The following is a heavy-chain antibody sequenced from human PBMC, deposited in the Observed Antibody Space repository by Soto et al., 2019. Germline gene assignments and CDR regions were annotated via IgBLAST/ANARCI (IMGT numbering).Heavy chain of an antibody. CDR2: ISSSSSYI. D-gene: IGHD3-10*01. J-gene: IGHJ6*02. V-gene: IGHV3-21*01. CDR1: GFTCSSHS. Sequence: GGSLRLSCAASGFTCSSHSMNWVRQAPGKGLEWVSSISSSSSYIYYADSVKGRFTISRDNAKNSLYLQMNSLRAEDTAVYYCAREGVQHGSGPYYYYGMDVWGQGTTVTVSS. CDR3: AREGVQHGSGPYYYYGMDV.